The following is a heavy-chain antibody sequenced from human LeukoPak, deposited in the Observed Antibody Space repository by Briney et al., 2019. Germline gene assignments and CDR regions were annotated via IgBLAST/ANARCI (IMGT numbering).Heavy chain of an antibody. D-gene: IGHD1-14*01. CDR2: ISSSSIYI. Sequence: PGGSLRLSCAGSGFTFSSYSMNWGRQATGKGLKWVSSISSSSIYIYDADSVKGRFTISRDNAKNSLYLQMNSLKAEDTAVYYCARAKSDRTLFDACDIWGQGTMVTVSS. V-gene: IGHV3-21*01. J-gene: IGHJ3*02. CDR1: GFTFSSYS. CDR3: ARAKSDRTLFDACDI.